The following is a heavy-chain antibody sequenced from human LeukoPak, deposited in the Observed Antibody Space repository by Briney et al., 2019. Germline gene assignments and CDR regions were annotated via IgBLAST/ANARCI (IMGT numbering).Heavy chain of an antibody. V-gene: IGHV3-11*06. J-gene: IGHJ4*02. CDR2: ISSSSSYT. D-gene: IGHD3-10*01. CDR1: GFTFSDYY. CDR3: ARGSRVWFGELLFDY. Sequence: GGSLRLSCAASGFTFSDYYMSWIRQAPGKGLEWVSYISSSSSYTNYADSVKGRFTISRDNAKNSLYLQMNSLRAEDTAVYYCARGSRVWFGELLFDYWGQGTLVTVSS.